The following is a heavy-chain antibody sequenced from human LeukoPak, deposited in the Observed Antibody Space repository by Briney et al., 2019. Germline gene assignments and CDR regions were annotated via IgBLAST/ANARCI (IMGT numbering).Heavy chain of an antibody. CDR3: ARAYCSGGSCYSDAFDI. D-gene: IGHD2-15*01. J-gene: IGHJ3*02. CDR2: VITTLGIA. Sequence: SVTVSCKCSGGTFSSYAISWVWQAPGQGLEWVGRVITTLGIATYTQKFQGRVTITADKSTSTAYMELSSLRSEDTAVYYCARAYCSGGSCYSDAFDIWGQGTMVTVSS. V-gene: IGHV1-69*04. CDR1: GGTFSSYA.